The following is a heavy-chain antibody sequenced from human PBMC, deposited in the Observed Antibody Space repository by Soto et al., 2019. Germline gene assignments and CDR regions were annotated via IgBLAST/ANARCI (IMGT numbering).Heavy chain of an antibody. V-gene: IGHV1-8*01. CDR3: AKNPAETGDFEF. D-gene: IGHD7-27*01. Sequence: ASVKVSCKTSGYTFTSYDINWVRQAAGQGLEWMGWMNPNNGDTGYAQKFQGRVTMTRDTSIGTAYLELSSLKSEDTVVYYCAKNPAETGDFEFWGQGSLVTVSS. CDR2: MNPNNGDT. J-gene: IGHJ4*02. CDR1: GYTFTSYD.